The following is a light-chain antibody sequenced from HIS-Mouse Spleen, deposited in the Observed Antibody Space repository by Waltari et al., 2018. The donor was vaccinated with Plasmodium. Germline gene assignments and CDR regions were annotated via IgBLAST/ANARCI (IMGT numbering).Light chain of an antibody. V-gene: IGKV1-27*01. J-gene: IGKJ4*01. CDR2: AAS. CDR1: QGISNY. CDR3: QKYNSAPLT. Sequence: DLQLTQSPSSLSTSVGDRVTIPCRASQGISNYLAWYQQKPRKVPKLLIYAASTLQSGVPSRFSGSGSGTDFTLTISSLQPEDVATYYCQKYNSAPLTFGGGTKVEIK.